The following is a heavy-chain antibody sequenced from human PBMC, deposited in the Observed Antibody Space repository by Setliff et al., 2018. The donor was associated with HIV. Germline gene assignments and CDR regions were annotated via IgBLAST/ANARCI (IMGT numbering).Heavy chain of an antibody. D-gene: IGHD6-13*01. CDR3: ARLPDINSWPFDY. CDR2: IYYSGNT. CDR1: GGSFGGYY. Sequence: SETLSLTCVVYGGSFGGYYWSWIRQPPGKGLEWIGSIYYSGNTYFSPSLKSRITISVDTSKNQFSLNLRSVTAADTAVYYCARLPDINSWPFDYWARGTLVTVSS. J-gene: IGHJ4*02. V-gene: IGHV4-34*01.